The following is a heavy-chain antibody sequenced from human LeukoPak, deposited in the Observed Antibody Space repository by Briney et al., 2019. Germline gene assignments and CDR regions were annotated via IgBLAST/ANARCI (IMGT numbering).Heavy chain of an antibody. CDR2: IYYSGST. Sequence: PSETLSLTCTVSGGSISSYYWSWIRQPPGKGLEWIGYIYYSGSTNHNPSLKSRVTISVDTSKNQFSLKLSSLTAADTAVYYRARVGFGELGGAFDIWGQGTMVTVSS. CDR3: ARVGFGELGGAFDI. CDR1: GGSISSYY. J-gene: IGHJ3*02. V-gene: IGHV4-59*01. D-gene: IGHD3-10*01.